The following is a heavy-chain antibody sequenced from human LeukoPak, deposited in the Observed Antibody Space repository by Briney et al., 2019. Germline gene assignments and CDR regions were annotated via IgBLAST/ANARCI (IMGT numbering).Heavy chain of an antibody. D-gene: IGHD3-10*01. CDR2: IYSSGST. Sequence: PSETLSLTCTVSSGSINDYYWSWVRQPAGKGLEWLGRIYSSGSTTYNPSLKSRITMSVDTSKNQFSLKMTSVTAADTAVYYCAREGKWFGTYYYCMDVWGKGNTVTVSS. V-gene: IGHV4-4*07. CDR3: AREGKWFGTYYYCMDV. J-gene: IGHJ6*04. CDR1: SGSINDYY.